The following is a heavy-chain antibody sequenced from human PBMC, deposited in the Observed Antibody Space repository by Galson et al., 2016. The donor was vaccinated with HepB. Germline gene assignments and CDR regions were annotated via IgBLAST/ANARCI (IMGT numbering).Heavy chain of an antibody. V-gene: IGHV4-39*01. D-gene: IGHD2-8*01. Sequence: ETLSLTCSVSGGSISSSSYYWGWIRQSPGKELEWIGSIYYTWTTSYNPALKSRVTISVDKSKNQFSLRLTSVTAADTAVYYCARPNSVYHYYAMDVWGKGTTVTVSS. CDR3: ARPNSVYHYYAMDV. J-gene: IGHJ6*04. CDR2: IYYTWTT. CDR1: GGSISSSSYY.